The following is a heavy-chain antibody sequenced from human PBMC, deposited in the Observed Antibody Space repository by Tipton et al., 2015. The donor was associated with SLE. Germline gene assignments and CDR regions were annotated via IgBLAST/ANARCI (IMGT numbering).Heavy chain of an antibody. CDR2: INHSGST. V-gene: IGHV4-34*01. Sequence: LRLSCTVSGGSISTYYWSWIRQPSGKGLEWIGEINHSGSTNYNPSLKSRVTISVDTSKTQFSLKLSSVTAADTAVYYCARLVGRGSLGIRRDYWGQGTLVSVSS. CDR3: ARLVGRGSLGIRRDY. J-gene: IGHJ4*02. D-gene: IGHD2-15*01. CDR1: GGSISTYY.